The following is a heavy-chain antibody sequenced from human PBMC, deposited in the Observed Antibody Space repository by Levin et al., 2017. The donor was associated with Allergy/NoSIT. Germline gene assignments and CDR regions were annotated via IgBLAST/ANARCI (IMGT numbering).Heavy chain of an antibody. CDR2: IYYSGTT. D-gene: IGHD2-15*01. V-gene: IGHV4-59*01. CDR3: ARFGVVVPATHYYYYYMDV. J-gene: IGHJ6*03. Sequence: ASETLSLTCTVSGGSISGYYWSWVRQLPGRGLEWIAYIYYSGTTNYNPSLKSRVTISVDTSKNQFSLKLSSVTAADTAVYYCARFGVVVPATHYYYYYMDVWGKGTTVTVSS. CDR1: GGSISGYY.